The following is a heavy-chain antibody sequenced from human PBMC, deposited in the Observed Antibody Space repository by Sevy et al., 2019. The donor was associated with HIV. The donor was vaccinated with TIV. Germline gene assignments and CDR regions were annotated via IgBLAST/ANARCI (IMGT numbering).Heavy chain of an antibody. V-gene: IGHV4-34*01. CDR2: INQSGST. J-gene: IGHJ4*02. D-gene: IGHD2-21*02. CDR1: GGSFSGYY. CDR3: ARDNPGMLVTFDY. Sequence: SETLSLTCGVYGGSFSGYYWSWIRQPPGKGLEWIGEINQSGSTNYNPSLKSRVTISVDTSKSQFSLKLSSVTAADTAVYYCARDNPGMLVTFDYWGQGTLVTVSS.